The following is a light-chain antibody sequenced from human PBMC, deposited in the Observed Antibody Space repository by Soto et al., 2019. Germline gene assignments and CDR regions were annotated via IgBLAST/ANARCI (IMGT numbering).Light chain of an antibody. Sequence: EIVLTQSPATLSLSPGERATLSCRASQSVSSYLAWYQQKPGQAPRLLIYDASNRATGIPARFSGSVSGTDFTLTISSLEPEDFAVYYCQHRSNWPAFGGGTKVEIK. CDR3: QHRSNWPA. J-gene: IGKJ4*01. CDR2: DAS. V-gene: IGKV3-11*01. CDR1: QSVSSY.